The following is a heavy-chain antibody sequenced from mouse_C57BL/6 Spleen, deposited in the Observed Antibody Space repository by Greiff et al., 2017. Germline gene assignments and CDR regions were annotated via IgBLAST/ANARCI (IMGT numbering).Heavy chain of an antibody. J-gene: IGHJ3*01. V-gene: IGHV14-4*01. CDR2: IDPENGDT. CDR1: GFNIKDDY. CDR3: TTGAYSNYLAY. D-gene: IGHD2-5*01. Sequence: EVKLMESGAELVRPGASVKLSCTASGFNIKDDYMHWVKQRPEQGLEWIGWIDPENGDTEYASKFQGKATITADTSSNTAYLQLSSLTSEDTAVYYCTTGAYSNYLAYWGQGTLVTVSA.